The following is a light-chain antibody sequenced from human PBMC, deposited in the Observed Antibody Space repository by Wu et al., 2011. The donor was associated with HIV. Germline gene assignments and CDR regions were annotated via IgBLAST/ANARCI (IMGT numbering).Light chain of an antibody. V-gene: IGKV3-20*01. J-gene: IGKJ1*01. CDR3: QQDGGSPHT. CDR1: QSVSSSY. CDR2: GAS. Sequence: EIVLTQSPGTLSLSPGERATLSCRASQSVSSSYLAWYQQKPGQAPRLLIYGASSRATGIPDRFSGSGSGTDFTLTISRLEPEDFAVYYCQQDGGSPHTFGQGTKVEIK.